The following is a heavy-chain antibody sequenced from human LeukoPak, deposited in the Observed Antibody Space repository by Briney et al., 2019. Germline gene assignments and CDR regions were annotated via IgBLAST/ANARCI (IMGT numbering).Heavy chain of an antibody. CDR1: GFMFVDYA. Sequence: PGGSLRLSCAGSGFMFVDYAMHWVRQVPGKGLEWVSGISWNSNSIGYADSVKGRFTISRDNAENSLYLQMNSLRPEDTAFYYCAKDTHSSGWYGNAFDVWGQGTMVTVSS. D-gene: IGHD6-19*01. J-gene: IGHJ3*01. V-gene: IGHV3-9*01. CDR2: ISWNSNSI. CDR3: AKDTHSSGWYGNAFDV.